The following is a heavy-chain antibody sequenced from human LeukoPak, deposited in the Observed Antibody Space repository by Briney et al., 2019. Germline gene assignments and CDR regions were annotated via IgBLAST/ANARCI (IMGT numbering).Heavy chain of an antibody. D-gene: IGHD1-7*01. Sequence: SETLSLTCAVYGRSFNGYYWTWIRQPPGKGLEWIGDITHSGDTNYNPSLKRRVVISVDTSKNQFSLKLGSVTAADTAVYYCARLETRAATFDYWGQGTLVTVSS. CDR2: ITHSGDT. V-gene: IGHV4-34*01. CDR1: GRSFNGYY. J-gene: IGHJ4*02. CDR3: ARLETRAATFDY.